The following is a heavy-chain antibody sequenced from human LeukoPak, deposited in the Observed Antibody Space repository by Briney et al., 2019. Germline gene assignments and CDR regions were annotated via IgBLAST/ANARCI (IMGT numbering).Heavy chain of an antibody. CDR2: IIPIFGTA. Sequence: ASVKVSCKASGGTFSSYAISWVRQALGQGLEWMGGIIPIFGTANYAQKFQGRVTITADESTSTAYMELSSLRSEDTAVYYCARISRDGYNYSDYWGQGTLVTVSS. CDR3: ARISRDGYNYSDY. D-gene: IGHD5-24*01. J-gene: IGHJ4*02. V-gene: IGHV1-69*13. CDR1: GGTFSSYA.